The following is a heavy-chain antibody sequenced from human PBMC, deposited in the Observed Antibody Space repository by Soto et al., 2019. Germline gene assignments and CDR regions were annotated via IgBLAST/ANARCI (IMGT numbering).Heavy chain of an antibody. Sequence: APVKVSCKASGYSFTSYAMHWVRQAPGQRLEWMGWINAGNGNTKYSQKFQGRVTITRDTSASTAYMELSSLRSEDTAVYYCARDSGYSGYDPFDYWGQGTLVTVSS. CDR1: GYSFTSYA. D-gene: IGHD5-12*01. CDR3: ARDSGYSGYDPFDY. V-gene: IGHV1-3*01. CDR2: INAGNGNT. J-gene: IGHJ4*02.